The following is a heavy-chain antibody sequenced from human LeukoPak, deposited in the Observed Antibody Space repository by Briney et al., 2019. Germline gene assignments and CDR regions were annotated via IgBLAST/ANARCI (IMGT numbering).Heavy chain of an antibody. J-gene: IGHJ3*02. Sequence: SETLSLTCTVSGSIGGYYWSWLRQPPGKGLEWIGYIYTSGSTNYNPSLESRVTISVDTSKNQFSLDLSSVTAADTAVYYCARQKCTSASCLTKNAFDIWGQGTMVTVSS. CDR3: ARQKCTSASCLTKNAFDI. CDR2: IYTSGST. D-gene: IGHD2-2*01. CDR1: GSIGGYY. V-gene: IGHV4-4*09.